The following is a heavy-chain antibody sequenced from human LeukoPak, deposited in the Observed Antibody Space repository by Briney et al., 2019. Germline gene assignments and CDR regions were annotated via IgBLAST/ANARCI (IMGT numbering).Heavy chain of an antibody. CDR1: GGTFSSYA. CDR3: ARVITNDAFDI. J-gene: IGHJ3*02. D-gene: IGHD3-22*01. Sequence: ASVKVSCKASGGTFSSYAISWVRQAPGQRLEWMGRIIPILGIANYAQKFQGRVTITADKSTSTAYMELSSLRSEDTAVYYCARVITNDAFDIWGQGTMVTVSS. V-gene: IGHV1-69*04. CDR2: IIPILGIA.